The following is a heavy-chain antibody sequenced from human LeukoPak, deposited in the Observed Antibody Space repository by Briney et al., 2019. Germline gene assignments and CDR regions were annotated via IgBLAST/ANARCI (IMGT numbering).Heavy chain of an antibody. CDR2: IKQDGSEK. V-gene: IGHV3-7*01. CDR1: GFPFGDYW. J-gene: IGHJ4*02. CDR3: SRSLDY. Sequence: PGGSLRLSCAASGFPFGDYWMDWVRQAPGKGMEWVANIKQDGSEKYYADSVKGRFTISRDNAKNSLYLQMNSLRAEDTAVYYCSRSLDYWGQGALVTVSS.